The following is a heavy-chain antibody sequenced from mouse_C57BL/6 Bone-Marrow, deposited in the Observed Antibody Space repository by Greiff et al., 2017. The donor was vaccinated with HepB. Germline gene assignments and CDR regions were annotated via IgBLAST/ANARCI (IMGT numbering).Heavy chain of an antibody. D-gene: IGHD1-1*01. CDR1: GFNIKDDY. J-gene: IGHJ2*01. CDR2: IDPENGDT. Sequence: DVKLQESGAELVRPGASVKLSCTASGFNIKDDYMHWVKQRPEQGLEWIGWIDPENGDTEYASKFQGKATITADTSSNTAYLQLSSLTSEDTAVYYCTGRYYYGSSFDYWGQGTTLTVSS. V-gene: IGHV14-4*01. CDR3: TGRYYYGSSFDY.